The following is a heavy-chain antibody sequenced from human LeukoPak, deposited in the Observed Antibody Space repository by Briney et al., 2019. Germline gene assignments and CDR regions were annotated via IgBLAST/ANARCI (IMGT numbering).Heavy chain of an antibody. J-gene: IGHJ6*03. CDR1: GGTFCSYT. Sequence: SVKVSCKASGGTFCSYTISWVRQAPGQGLEWMGRIIPILGIANYAQKFQGRVTITAHKSTSTAYMELSSLRSEDTAVYYCARDGIKRISYYMDVWGKGTTVTVSS. D-gene: IGHD1-14*01. V-gene: IGHV1-69*04. CDR2: IIPILGIA. CDR3: ARDGIKRISYYMDV.